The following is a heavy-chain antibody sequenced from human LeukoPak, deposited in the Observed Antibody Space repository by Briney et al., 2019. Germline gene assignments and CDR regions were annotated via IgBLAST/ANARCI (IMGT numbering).Heavy chain of an antibody. CDR3: ARWYSGSYFDY. Sequence: SETLSLTCTVSGGSISSYYWSWIRQPPGKGLEWIGYISYSGSTNYNPSLKSRVTISVDTSRNQFSLKLSSVTAADTAVYYCARWYSGSYFDYWGQGTLVTVSS. V-gene: IGHV4-59*12. CDR1: GGSISSYY. D-gene: IGHD1-26*01. CDR2: ISYSGST. J-gene: IGHJ4*02.